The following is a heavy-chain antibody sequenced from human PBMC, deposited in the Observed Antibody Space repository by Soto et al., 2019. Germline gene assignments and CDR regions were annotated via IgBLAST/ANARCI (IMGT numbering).Heavy chain of an antibody. Sequence: EVQLVESGGGLVQPGRSLRLSCAASGFTFADYAMHWVRQAPGKGLEWVSGISWNSGTVGYADSVKGRFTISRDNAKNSLYLQMNSLRAEDTALYYCANGGRYNSAFDIWGQGTMVTVSS. D-gene: IGHD1-1*01. CDR3: ANGGRYNSAFDI. V-gene: IGHV3-9*01. CDR2: ISWNSGTV. J-gene: IGHJ3*02. CDR1: GFTFADYA.